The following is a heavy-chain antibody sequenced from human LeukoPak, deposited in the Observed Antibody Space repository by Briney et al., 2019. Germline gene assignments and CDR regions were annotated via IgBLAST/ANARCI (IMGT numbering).Heavy chain of an antibody. D-gene: IGHD2-2*01. CDR3: ARGGYCSSTSCPPPH. Sequence: MTSETLSLTCAVYGGSFSGYYWSWIRQPPGKRLEWIGETNHSGSTNYNPSLKSRVTISVDTSKNQFSLKLSSVTAADTAVYYCARGGYCSSTSCPPPHWGQGTLVTVSS. J-gene: IGHJ1*01. CDR2: TNHSGST. V-gene: IGHV4-34*01. CDR1: GGSFSGYY.